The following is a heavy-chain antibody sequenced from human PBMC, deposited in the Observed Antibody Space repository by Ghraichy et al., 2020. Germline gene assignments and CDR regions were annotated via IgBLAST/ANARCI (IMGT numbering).Heavy chain of an antibody. V-gene: IGHV3-66*01. CDR1: GFTVSSNY. D-gene: IGHD3-3*01. Sequence: GGSLRLSCAASGFTVSSNYMSWVRQAPGKGLEWVSVIYSGGSTYYADSVKGRFTISRDNSKNTLYLQMNSLRAEDTAVYYCARRRFLEWYRPGDYWGGMDVWGQGTTVTVSS. J-gene: IGHJ6*02. CDR3: ARRRFLEWYRPGDYWGGMDV. CDR2: IYSGGST.